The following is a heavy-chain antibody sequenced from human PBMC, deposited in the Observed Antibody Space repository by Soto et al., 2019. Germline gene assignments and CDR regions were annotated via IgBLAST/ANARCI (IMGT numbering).Heavy chain of an antibody. CDR2: IFYFGST. V-gene: IGHV4-59*08. CDR1: GGSISSYY. J-gene: IGHJ5*02. D-gene: IGHD1-1*01. CDR3: ARLGASYKSPDP. Sequence: PSETLSLTCTVSGGSISSYYWSLIRQTPGKGLEWIGYIFYFGSTNYNPSLKSRVTLSIDPSKNQLSLRLSSVTAADTAVYYCARLGASYKSPDPCGPAPLVTVSS.